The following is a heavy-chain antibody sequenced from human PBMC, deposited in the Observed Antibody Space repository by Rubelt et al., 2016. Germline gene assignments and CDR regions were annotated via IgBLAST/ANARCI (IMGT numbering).Heavy chain of an antibody. J-gene: IGHJ4*02. D-gene: IGHD2-21*01. CDR2: MNPSAGST. CDR3: ARDDLVHSDGGY. V-gene: IGHV1-46*01. CDR1: GYTFTSFY. Sequence: QVQLVQSGAEVKKPGASVRVSCKASGYTFTSFYMNWVRQAPGQGLEWMGIMNPSAGSTTYAQKFQGRVTMTRDTSTSTVDMELRSLIYEDTAVYYCARDDLVHSDGGYWGQGTLVTVSS.